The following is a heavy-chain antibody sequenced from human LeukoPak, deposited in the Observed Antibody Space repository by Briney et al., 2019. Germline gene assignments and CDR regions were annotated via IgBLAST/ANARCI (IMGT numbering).Heavy chain of an antibody. CDR2: IIPIFGTA. CDR1: GGTFSSYA. D-gene: IGHD3-10*01. J-gene: IGHJ6*04. CDR3: ARDSLLWFGEERNYYAMDV. Sequence: GSSVKVSCKASGGTFSSYAISWVRQAPGQGLEWMGGIIPIFGTANYAQKFQGRVTITADESTSTAYMELSSLRSEDTAVYYCARDSLLWFGEERNYYAMDVWGKGTTVTVSS. V-gene: IGHV1-69*01.